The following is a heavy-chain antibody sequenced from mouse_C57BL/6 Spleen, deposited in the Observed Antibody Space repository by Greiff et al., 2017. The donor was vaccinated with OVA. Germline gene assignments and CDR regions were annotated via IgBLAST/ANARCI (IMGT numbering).Heavy chain of an antibody. CDR2: IDPSDSYT. D-gene: IGHD2-13*01. V-gene: IGHV1-69*01. J-gene: IGHJ2*01. Sequence: QVQLQQPGAELVMPGASVKLSCKASGYTFTSYWMHWVKQRPGQGLEWIGEIDPSDSYTTYNQKFKGKSTLTVDKSSSTAYMQLSSLTSEDSAVYDYARYGDYRLYCDYWGQGTTLTVSS. CDR1: GYTFTSYW. CDR3: ARYGDYRLYCDY.